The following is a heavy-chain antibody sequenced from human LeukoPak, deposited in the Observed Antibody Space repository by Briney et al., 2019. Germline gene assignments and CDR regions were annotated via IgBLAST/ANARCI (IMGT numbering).Heavy chain of an antibody. CDR3: ASINYDFWSGSMDV. CDR2: IYYSGST. J-gene: IGHJ6*03. D-gene: IGHD3-3*01. Sequence: PSQTLSLTCTVSGGSISSGDYYRSWIRQPPGKGLEWIGYIYYSGSTYYNPSLKSRVTISVDTSKNQFSLKLSSVTAADTAVYYCASINYDFWSGSMDVWGKGTTVTVSS. CDR1: GGSISSGDYY. V-gene: IGHV4-30-4*08.